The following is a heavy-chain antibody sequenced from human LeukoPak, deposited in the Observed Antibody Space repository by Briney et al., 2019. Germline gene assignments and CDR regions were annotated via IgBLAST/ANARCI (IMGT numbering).Heavy chain of an antibody. Sequence: GGSLRLSCAASGFTFNDYGMHWVRRAPGKGLEWVTFIRYDGSNTYYADSVKGRFTISRDNAKNSLDLQMNSLRAEDTAVYYCAKCSSSSQRNWFDPWGQGTLVTVSS. J-gene: IGHJ5*02. CDR2: IRYDGSNT. CDR1: GFTFNDYG. D-gene: IGHD6-6*01. V-gene: IGHV3-30*02. CDR3: AKCSSSSQRNWFDP.